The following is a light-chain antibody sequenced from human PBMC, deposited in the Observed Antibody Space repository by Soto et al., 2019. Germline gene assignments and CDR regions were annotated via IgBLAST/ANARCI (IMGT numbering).Light chain of an antibody. V-gene: IGLV2-23*01. CDR3: CSYAGSSPYV. CDR1: SXDVGSYNL. Sequence: QSVLTQPASVSGSPGQSITICCTGTSXDVGSYNLVSWYQQHPGKAPKLMIYEGSKRPSGVSNRFSGSKSGNTASLTISGLQAEDEADYYCCSYAGSSPYVFGTGTKVTVL. CDR2: EGS. J-gene: IGLJ1*01.